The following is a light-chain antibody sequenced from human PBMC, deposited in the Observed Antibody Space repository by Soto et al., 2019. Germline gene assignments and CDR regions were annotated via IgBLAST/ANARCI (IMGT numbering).Light chain of an antibody. V-gene: IGKV3-11*01. CDR2: DAS. CDR1: QSVSSY. J-gene: IGKJ5*01. Sequence: EIVLTQSPATLSLSPGERATLSCRASQSVSSYVAWYQHKPGQAPRLLIYDASNRATGIPARFSGSGSGTDFTLTISSLEPEDFAVYYCQQRSNWPPPITFGQGTRLEIK. CDR3: QQRSNWPPPIT.